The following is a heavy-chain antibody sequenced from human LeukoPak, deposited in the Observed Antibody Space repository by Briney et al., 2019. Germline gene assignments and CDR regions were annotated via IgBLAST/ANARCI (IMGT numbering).Heavy chain of an antibody. CDR3: ARFCIAARDSYYYYYYGMDV. CDR1: GGSFSGYY. D-gene: IGHD6-6*01. J-gene: IGHJ6*02. Sequence: PSETLSLTCAVYGGSFSGYYWSWIRQPPGKGLEWVGEINHSGSTNYNPSLKGRVTISVDTSKNQFSLKLSSVTAADTAVYYCARFCIAARDSYYYYYYGMDVWGQGTTVTVSS. V-gene: IGHV4-34*01. CDR2: INHSGST.